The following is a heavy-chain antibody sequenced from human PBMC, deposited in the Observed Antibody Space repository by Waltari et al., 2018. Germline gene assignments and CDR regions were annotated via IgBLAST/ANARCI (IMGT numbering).Heavy chain of an antibody. CDR1: GGPFSSYA. D-gene: IGHD5-12*01. J-gene: IGHJ4*02. Sequence: QVQLVQSGAEVKKPGSSVKVSCKASGGPFSSYAISWVRQAPGQGLEWMGGIIPIFGTANYAQKFQGRVTITTDESTSTAYMELSSLRSEDTAVYYCARRRWLPYEDYWGQGTLVTVSS. V-gene: IGHV1-69*05. CDR3: ARRRWLPYEDY. CDR2: IIPIFGTA.